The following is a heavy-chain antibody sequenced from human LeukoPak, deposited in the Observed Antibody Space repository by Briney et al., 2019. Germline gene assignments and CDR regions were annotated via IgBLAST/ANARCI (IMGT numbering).Heavy chain of an antibody. J-gene: IGHJ5*02. V-gene: IGHV3-23*01. D-gene: IGHD3-3*02. CDR1: GFTFSDYY. CDR2: ISGSGDST. CDR3: AKDENHFWSGYYSNYFDP. Sequence: GGSLRLSCAASGFTFSDYYMTWVRQAPGKGLEWVSGISGSGDSTNYADSVKGRFTISRDNPKNTLYLQMNSLRAEDTAVYYCAKDENHFWSGYYSNYFDPWGQGILVTVSS.